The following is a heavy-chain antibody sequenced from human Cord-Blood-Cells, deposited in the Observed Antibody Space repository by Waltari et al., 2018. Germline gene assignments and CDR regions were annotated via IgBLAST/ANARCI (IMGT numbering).Heavy chain of an antibody. CDR2: TIPIFGTA. Sequence: QVQLVQSGAEVKKPGSSVKVSCKASGGTFSSYAISWVRQAPGQGRERLVGTIPIFGTANYEQKFQGRATITADESTSTAYMELSSLRSEDTAVYYCARDGAGTTGGYAFDIWGQGTMVTVSS. CDR1: GGTFSSYA. CDR3: ARDGAGTTGGYAFDI. D-gene: IGHD1-1*01. V-gene: IGHV1-69*01. J-gene: IGHJ3*02.